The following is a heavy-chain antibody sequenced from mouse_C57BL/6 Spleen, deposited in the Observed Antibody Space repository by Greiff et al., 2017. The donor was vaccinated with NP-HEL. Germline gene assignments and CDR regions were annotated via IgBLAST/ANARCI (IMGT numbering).Heavy chain of an antibody. D-gene: IGHD1-1*01. V-gene: IGHV1-69*01. CDR3: AIITTVVGHYFDY. CDR1: GYTFTSYW. Sequence: VQLQQPGAELVMPGASVKLSCKASGYTFTSYWMHWVKQRPGQGLEWIGEIDPSDSYTNYNQKFKGKSTLTVDKSSSTAYMQLSSLTSEDSAVYYCAIITTVVGHYFDYWGQGTTLTVSS. J-gene: IGHJ2*01. CDR2: IDPSDSYT.